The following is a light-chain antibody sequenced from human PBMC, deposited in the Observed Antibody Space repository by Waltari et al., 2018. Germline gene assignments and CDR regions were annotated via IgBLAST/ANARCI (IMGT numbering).Light chain of an antibody. CDR1: QSISTW. Sequence: IRITQSPSSLSASVGDRVIITCRASQSISTWLAWYQQKPGKAPKLLIFAASSLQTGVPSRFSGSGSGTEFTLTINSLQPDDFATYYCQHYNAYRTFGQGTKVEIK. CDR3: QHYNAYRT. J-gene: IGKJ1*01. CDR2: AAS. V-gene: IGKV1-5*01.